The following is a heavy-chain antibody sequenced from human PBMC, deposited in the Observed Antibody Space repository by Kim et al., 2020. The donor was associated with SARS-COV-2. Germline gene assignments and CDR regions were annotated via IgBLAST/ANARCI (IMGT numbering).Heavy chain of an antibody. V-gene: IGHV3-7*01. CDR1: GFTFSDYW. CDR3: ARGGSYSFEY. D-gene: IGHD6-13*01. Sequence: GGSLRLSCAASGFTFSDYWMRWVRHSPRKGLEWVADLNQDGSDKHYMESVKGRFTISRDNAKNSLFLQMDSLRAEDAALYYCARGGSYSFEYWSQGTLVT. J-gene: IGHJ4*02. CDR2: LNQDGSDK.